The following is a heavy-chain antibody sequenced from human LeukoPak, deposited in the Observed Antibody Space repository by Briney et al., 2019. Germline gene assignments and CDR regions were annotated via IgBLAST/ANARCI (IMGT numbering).Heavy chain of an antibody. V-gene: IGHV3-48*01. J-gene: IGHJ4*02. CDR1: GFTFSSYS. D-gene: IGHD2-21*01. CDR2: ISSSSSTI. Sequence: GGSLRLSCAASGFTFSSYSMNWVRQAPGKGLEWVSYISSSSSTIYYADSVKGRFTISRDNAKNSLYLQMNSLRAEDTAVYYCARGTPLDNCGGDCYPDHFDYWGQGTLVTVSS. CDR3: ARGTPLDNCGGDCYPDHFDY.